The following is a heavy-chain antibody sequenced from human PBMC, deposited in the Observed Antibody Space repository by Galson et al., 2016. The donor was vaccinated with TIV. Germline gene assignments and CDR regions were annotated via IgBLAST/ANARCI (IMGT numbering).Heavy chain of an antibody. D-gene: IGHD3-3*01. V-gene: IGHV4-4*07. CDR1: YVHISDYY. CDR3: VKDTGEFSSPYYSYGMDV. CDR2: FNSSGNF. J-gene: IGHJ6*02. Sequence: ETLSLTCTVSYVHISDYYWNWIRQPAGKGLEWIGRFNSSGNFDYNPSLKSRVTMSVDTSKNQLSLRVTSVTAADTALYYCVKDTGEFSSPYYSYGMDVWGQGTTVTVSS.